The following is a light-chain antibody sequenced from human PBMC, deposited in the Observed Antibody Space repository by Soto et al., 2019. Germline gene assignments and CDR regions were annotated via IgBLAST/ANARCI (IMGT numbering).Light chain of an antibody. CDR3: QQYGNSPQT. Sequence: EIVLTQSPDTLSSSPVERATLSFRASQSVRKNCLAWYQQKPGQAPRLLIYDVSIRASGSPDRFSGSGSGTDFTLNIGRLEPEDFAVYYCQQYGNSPQTFGQGTKVDIK. J-gene: IGKJ1*01. V-gene: IGKV3-20*01. CDR1: QSVRKNC. CDR2: DVS.